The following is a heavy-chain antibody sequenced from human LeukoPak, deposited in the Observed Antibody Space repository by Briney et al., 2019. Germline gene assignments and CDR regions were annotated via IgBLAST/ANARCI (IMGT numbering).Heavy chain of an antibody. Sequence: PVGSLRRSRAGTGFTVSTNYMTWVRQAPGKGLEWVSVIYSDGSTHYADSVKGRFTISRDNSKNTLHLQMNSLRAEDTAVYYCARETHYGSFWFDPWGQGTLVTVSS. J-gene: IGHJ5*02. CDR3: ARETHYGSFWFDP. V-gene: IGHV3-66*01. CDR2: IYSDGST. D-gene: IGHD3-10*01. CDR1: GFTVSTNY.